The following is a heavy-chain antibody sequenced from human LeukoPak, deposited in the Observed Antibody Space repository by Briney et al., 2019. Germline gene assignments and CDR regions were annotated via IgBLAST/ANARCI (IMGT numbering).Heavy chain of an antibody. CDR1: GFTFSNYG. CDR3: AKDGRAGYGMDV. Sequence: PGRSLRLSCAASGFTFSNYGMHWVRQAPGKGLEWVAVISYDGSNKYYADSVNGRFTISRDNSKNTLYLQMNSLRVEDTAVYYCAKDGRAGYGMDVWGQGTTVTVSS. CDR2: ISYDGSNK. V-gene: IGHV3-30*18. J-gene: IGHJ6*02. D-gene: IGHD1-26*01.